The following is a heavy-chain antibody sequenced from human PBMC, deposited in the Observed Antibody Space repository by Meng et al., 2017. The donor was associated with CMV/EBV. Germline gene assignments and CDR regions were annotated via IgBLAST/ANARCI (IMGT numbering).Heavy chain of an antibody. Sequence: GSLRLSCTVSGGSISSYYWSWIRQPPGKGLEWIGYIYYGGSTNYNPSLKSRVTISVDTSKNQFSLKLSSVTAADTAVYYCARGGGIQLWYYYYGMDVWGQGTTVTVSS. J-gene: IGHJ6*02. CDR3: ARGGGIQLWYYYYGMDV. D-gene: IGHD5-18*01. CDR2: IYYGGST. CDR1: GGSISSYY. V-gene: IGHV4-59*01.